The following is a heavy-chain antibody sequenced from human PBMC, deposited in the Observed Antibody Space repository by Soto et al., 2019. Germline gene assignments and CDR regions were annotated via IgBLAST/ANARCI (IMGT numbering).Heavy chain of an antibody. CDR2: ISGSGGST. CDR1: GFTFSSYA. J-gene: IGHJ2*01. CDR3: AKSPYCSGGSCYHYWYFDL. D-gene: IGHD2-15*01. V-gene: IGHV3-23*01. Sequence: EVQLLESGGGLVQPGGSLRLSCAASGFTFSSYAMSWVRQAPGKGLEWVSAISGSGGSTYYADSEKGRFTISRDNSKNTLYLQMNSLRAEDTAVYYCAKSPYCSGGSCYHYWYFDLWGRGTLVTVSS.